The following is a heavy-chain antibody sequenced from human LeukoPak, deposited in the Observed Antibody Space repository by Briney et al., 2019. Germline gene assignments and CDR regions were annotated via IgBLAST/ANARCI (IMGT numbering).Heavy chain of an antibody. CDR2: IRYDGSDK. V-gene: IGHV3-30*02. J-gene: IGHJ6*02. D-gene: IGHD2-2*01. CDR1: GFTFSSYG. Sequence: GGSLRLSCAASGFTFSSYGMHWVRQAPGKGLEWVAFIRYDGSDKYYADSVKGRFTISRDNSKNTLYLQMNSLRAEDTAVYYCAKAGHCSSTSCLYYYYGMDVWGQGTTVTVSS. CDR3: AKAGHCSSTSCLYYYYGMDV.